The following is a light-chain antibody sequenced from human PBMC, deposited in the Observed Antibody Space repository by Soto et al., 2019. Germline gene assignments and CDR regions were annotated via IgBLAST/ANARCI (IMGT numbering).Light chain of an antibody. CDR1: QSFSSSY. CDR2: GAS. V-gene: IGKV3-20*01. Sequence: DIVLTQSPGTLSLSPGERATLSCRASQSFSSSYLAWYQQKPGQAPRLLIYGASSRATGIPDRFSGSGSGTDFTLTISRLEPEDFAVYYCQQYGTSITFGQGTRLEI. J-gene: IGKJ5*01. CDR3: QQYGTSIT.